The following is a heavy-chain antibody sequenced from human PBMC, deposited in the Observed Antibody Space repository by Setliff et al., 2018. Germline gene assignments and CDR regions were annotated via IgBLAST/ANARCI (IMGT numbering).Heavy chain of an antibody. CDR2: IKQDGSDI. CDR1: GFAFSTYW. Sequence: PGGSLRLSCAASGFAFSTYWMSWVRQTPGKGLEWVANIKQDGSDIKYVDSVKGRFTISRDNAKNSLYLQMNNLRAEDTAVYHCARGARLYETDHHYYGWPDPWGQGTLVTVSS. V-gene: IGHV3-7*01. D-gene: IGHD3-22*01. J-gene: IGHJ5*02. CDR3: ARGARLYETDHHYYGWPDP.